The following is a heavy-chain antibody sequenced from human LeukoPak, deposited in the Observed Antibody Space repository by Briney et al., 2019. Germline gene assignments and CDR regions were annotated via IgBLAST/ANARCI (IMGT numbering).Heavy chain of an antibody. CDR3: TRYSASSGWFDP. Sequence: SETLSLTCTLSGGSITSSGFYWGWIRQSPGKGLEWIGGMSYSGSTYYNPSLRSRVTLSVDTSKNQLSLRLSSVTAADTAVYCCTRYSASSGWFDPWGQ. CDR2: MSYSGST. V-gene: IGHV4-39*01. CDR1: GGSITSSGFY. J-gene: IGHJ5*02. D-gene: IGHD1-26*01.